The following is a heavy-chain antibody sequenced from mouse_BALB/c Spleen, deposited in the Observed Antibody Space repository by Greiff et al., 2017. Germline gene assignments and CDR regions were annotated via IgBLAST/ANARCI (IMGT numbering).Heavy chain of an antibody. CDR2: INPNNGGT. Sequence: EVQLQQSGPELVKPGASVKIPCKASGYTFTDYNMDWVKQSHGKSLEWIGDINPNNGGTIYNQKFKGKATLTVDKSSSTAYMELRSLTSEDTAVYYGAKEGIHYYFDYWGQGTTLTVSS. D-gene: IGHD1-2*01. CDR1: GYTFTDYN. CDR3: AKEGIHYYFDY. V-gene: IGHV1-18*01. J-gene: IGHJ2*01.